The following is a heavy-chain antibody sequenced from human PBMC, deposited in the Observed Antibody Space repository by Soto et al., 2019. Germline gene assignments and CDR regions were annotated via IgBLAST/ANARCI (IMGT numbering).Heavy chain of an antibody. J-gene: IGHJ4*02. D-gene: IGHD5-12*01. CDR1: GFTFSSYW. V-gene: IGHV3-7*05. CDR2: IKQDGSEK. Sequence: GGSLRLSCAASGFTFSSYWMSWVRQAPGKGLEWVANIKQDGSEKYYVASVKGRFTISRDNAKNSLYLQMNSLRAEDTAVYYCARDIPKVEMATPRSSPGDYWGQGTLVTVSS. CDR3: ARDIPKVEMATPRSSPGDY.